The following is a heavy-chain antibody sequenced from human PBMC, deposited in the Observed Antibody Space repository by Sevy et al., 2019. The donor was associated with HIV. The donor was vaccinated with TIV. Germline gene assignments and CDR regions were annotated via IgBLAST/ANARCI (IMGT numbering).Heavy chain of an antibody. Sequence: SETLSLTCIVSGDSISTYYWSWIRQSAGRGLEWIGRIQTSGHTNYNPSLKSRVTMSVDTSKNQFSLKLSSVTAADTAVYYCAGGLGGGGSGSYFDPWGQGTLVTVSS. J-gene: IGHJ5*02. CDR1: GDSISTYY. D-gene: IGHD3-10*01. V-gene: IGHV4-4*07. CDR2: IQTSGHT. CDR3: AGGLGGGGSGSYFDP.